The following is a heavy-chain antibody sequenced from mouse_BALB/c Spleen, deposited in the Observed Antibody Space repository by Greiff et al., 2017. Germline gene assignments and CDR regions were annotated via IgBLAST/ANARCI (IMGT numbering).Heavy chain of an antibody. V-gene: IGHV1-82*01. Sequence: QVQLQQSGPELVKPGASVKISCKASGYAFSSSWMNWVKQRPGQGLEWIGRIYPGDGDTNYNGKFKGKATLTADKSSSTAYMQLSSLTSVDSAVYFCARGGQPAWFAYWGQGTLVTVSA. CDR3: ARGGQPAWFAY. J-gene: IGHJ3*01. CDR2: IYPGDGDT. CDR1: GYAFSSSW. D-gene: IGHD1-1*02.